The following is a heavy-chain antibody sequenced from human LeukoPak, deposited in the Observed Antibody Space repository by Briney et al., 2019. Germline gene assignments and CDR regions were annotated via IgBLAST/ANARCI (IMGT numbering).Heavy chain of an antibody. J-gene: IGHJ4*02. Sequence: ASVKVSCKASGYTFTSYYMHWVRQAPGQGLEWMGIINPSGGSTSYAQKFQGRVTMTRDMSTSTVYMELSSLRSEDTAVYYCARSIRPVYYDSSGYSLDYGGQGTLVTVSS. CDR1: GYTFTSYY. V-gene: IGHV1-46*01. CDR3: ARSIRPVYYDSSGYSLDY. D-gene: IGHD3-22*01. CDR2: INPSGGST.